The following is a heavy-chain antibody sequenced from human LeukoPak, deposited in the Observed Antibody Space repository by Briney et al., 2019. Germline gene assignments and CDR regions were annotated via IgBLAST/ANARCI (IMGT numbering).Heavy chain of an antibody. Sequence: GASVKVSCKASGGTFSSYAISWVRQAPGQGLEWMGGIIPIFGTANYAQKFQGRVTITADESTSTAYMELGSLRSEDTAVYYCARDPLQPVSEKGGYYFDYWGQGTLVTVSS. CDR3: ARDPLQPVSEKGGYYFDY. V-gene: IGHV1-69*13. CDR2: IIPIFGTA. J-gene: IGHJ4*02. D-gene: IGHD3-16*01. CDR1: GGTFSSYA.